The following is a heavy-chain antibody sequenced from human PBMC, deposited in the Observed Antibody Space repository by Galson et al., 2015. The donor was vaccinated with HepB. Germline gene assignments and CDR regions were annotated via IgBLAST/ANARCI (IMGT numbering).Heavy chain of an antibody. CDR1: GYTFFNYG. D-gene: IGHD3-9*01. CDR3: ARYYDILTGPYYYYGVDV. J-gene: IGHJ6*02. CDR2: ISSYNGNT. V-gene: IGHV1-18*04. Sequence: VKVSCKASGYTFFNYGITWVRQAPGQGLEWMGWISSYNGNTKYAQKFQGRVTLTTDTSTSTAYMELRSLKSDDTAVYYCARYYDILTGPYYYYGVDVWGQGSTVTVSS.